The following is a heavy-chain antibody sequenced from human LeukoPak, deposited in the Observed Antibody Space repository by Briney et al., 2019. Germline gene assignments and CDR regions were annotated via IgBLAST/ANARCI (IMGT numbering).Heavy chain of an antibody. J-gene: IGHJ5*02. Sequence: SETLSLTCAVSGGSISTYYWNWIRQPPGKGLEWIAYIYYSGSANYNPSLKNRVTMSVDTSKNQFSLKLRSVTAADTAVYYCARGAGSGYRNPGYWFDPWGQGTLVTVSS. CDR3: ARGAGSGYRNPGYWFDP. V-gene: IGHV4-59*01. D-gene: IGHD3-9*01. CDR2: IYYSGSA. CDR1: GGSISTYY.